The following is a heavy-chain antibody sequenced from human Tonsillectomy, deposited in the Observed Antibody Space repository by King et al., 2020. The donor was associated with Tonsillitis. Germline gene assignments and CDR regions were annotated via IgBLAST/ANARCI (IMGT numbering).Heavy chain of an antibody. CDR1: GFTFITYG. J-gene: IGHJ4*02. Sequence: VQLVESGGGVVQPGGSLRLSCAASGFTFITYGMHWVRQAPGKGLEWVAFIRYDGSNKYYADSVKGRFTISRDNSKNTLYLQMNSLRAEDTAVYYCAKDLTYCYDSSGFSPVDYWGQGTLVTVSS. CDR3: AKDLTYCYDSSGFSPVDY. D-gene: IGHD3-22*01. CDR2: IRYDGSNK. V-gene: IGHV3-30*02.